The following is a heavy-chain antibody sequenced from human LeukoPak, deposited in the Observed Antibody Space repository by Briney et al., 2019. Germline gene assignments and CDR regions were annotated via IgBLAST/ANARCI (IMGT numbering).Heavy chain of an antibody. CDR2: ISYDGSTK. CDR3: ARYFDNTGYSWRRFDY. D-gene: IGHD3-22*01. Sequence: PGRSLRLSCAASGFTFSTYGMHWVRQAPGKGLEWVAVISYDGSTKFYADSVKGRFTISRDNAKNSLYLQMNSLRAEDTAVYYCARYFDNTGYSWRRFDYWGQGALVTVSS. V-gene: IGHV3-30*03. CDR1: GFTFSTYG. J-gene: IGHJ4*02.